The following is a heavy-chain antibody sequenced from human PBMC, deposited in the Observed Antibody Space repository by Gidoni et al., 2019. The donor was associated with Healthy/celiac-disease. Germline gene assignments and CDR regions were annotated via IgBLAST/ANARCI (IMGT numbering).Heavy chain of an antibody. V-gene: IGHV3-21*01. CDR1: GFTFSSYS. CDR3: TPLEYYYDSSGPLPNAFDI. J-gene: IGHJ3*02. CDR2: ISSSSSYI. D-gene: IGHD3-22*01. Sequence: EVQLVESGGGLVKPGGSLRLSCAASGFTFSSYSMNWVRQAPGKGLEWVSSISSSSSYIYYADSVKGRFTISRDNAKNSLYLQMNSLRAEDTAVYYCTPLEYYYDSSGPLPNAFDIWGQGTMVTVSS.